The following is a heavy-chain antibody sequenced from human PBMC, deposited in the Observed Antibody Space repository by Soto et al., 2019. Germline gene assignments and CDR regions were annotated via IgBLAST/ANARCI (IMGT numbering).Heavy chain of an antibody. CDR1: GYIFMHYA. V-gene: IGHV1-3*01. D-gene: IGHD2-2*01. J-gene: IGHJ5*02. CDR2: INADNGQT. CDR3: ASVPRYSSDIVQGPAVMLEDWFDP. Sequence: QVQLVQSGAEVKKPGASVKVSCKASGYIFMHYAIHWVRYVPGQRLVWVGWINADNGQTKYSQRCQGRVTISRDTSANTAELEFKSLRSAEKAVDYGASVPRYSSDIVQGPAVMLEDWFDPCGQGTLVTVSS.